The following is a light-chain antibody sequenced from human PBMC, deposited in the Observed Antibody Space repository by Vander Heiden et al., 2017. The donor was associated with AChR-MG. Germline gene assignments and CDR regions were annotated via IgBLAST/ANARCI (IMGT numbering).Light chain of an antibody. CDR2: QDS. J-gene: IGLJ2*01. Sequence: SSERTQPPSVSVSPGQPASITCSGDKLGDKYACWYQQKPGQSPVLVIYQDSKRPSGIPERFSGSNSGNTATLTISGTQAMDEADYYCQTWDSSTVVFGGGTKLTVL. CDR3: QTWDSSTVV. CDR1: KLGDKY. V-gene: IGLV3-1*01.